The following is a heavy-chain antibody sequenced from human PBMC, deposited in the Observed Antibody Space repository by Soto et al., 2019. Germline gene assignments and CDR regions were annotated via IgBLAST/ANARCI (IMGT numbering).Heavy chain of an antibody. Sequence: QVHLVQSGAEVKEPGASLKVSCKTSGFTFTTHAIHWVRQAPGQRFEWMGWINAGNGNTKYSQRFQDRVTISRDTSASTAYMELSSLTSEDRAVYYCERRNNSGPIDYWGQGTLVTVSS. D-gene: IGHD5-12*01. CDR1: GFTFTTHA. CDR3: ERRNNSGPIDY. CDR2: INAGNGNT. V-gene: IGHV1-3*01. J-gene: IGHJ4*02.